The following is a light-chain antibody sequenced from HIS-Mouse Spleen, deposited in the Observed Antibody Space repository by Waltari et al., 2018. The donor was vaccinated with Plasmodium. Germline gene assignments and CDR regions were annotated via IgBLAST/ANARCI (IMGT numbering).Light chain of an antibody. CDR1: ISSIGSNT. J-gene: IGLJ2*01. V-gene: IGLV1-44*01. CDR3: AAWDDSLNGVV. Sequence: QSVLTQPPSASGTPGQRVTISCSGSISSIGSNTVNWYQQLPGTAPKLLLYSNNQRPSGVPDRCPGAKSGTSASRAISGLQSEDEADYYCAAWDDSLNGVVFAGGTKLTVL. CDR2: SNN.